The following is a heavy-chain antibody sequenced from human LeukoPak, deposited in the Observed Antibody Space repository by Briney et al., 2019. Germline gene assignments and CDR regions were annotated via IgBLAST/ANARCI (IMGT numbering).Heavy chain of an antibody. CDR2: INPSGGST. CDR3: ARDYKYYYGSGSDYPFDY. D-gene: IGHD3-10*01. CDR1: GYTFTSYY. J-gene: IGHJ4*02. Sequence: ASVKVSCKASGYTFTSYYMHWVRQAPGQGLEWMGIINPSGGSTSYAQKFQGRVTMTRDTSTSTVYMELSSLRSDDTAVYYCARDYKYYYGSGSDYPFDYWGQGTLVTVSS. V-gene: IGHV1-46*01.